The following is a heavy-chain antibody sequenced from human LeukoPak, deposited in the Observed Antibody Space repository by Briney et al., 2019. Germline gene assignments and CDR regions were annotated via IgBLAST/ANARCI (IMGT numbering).Heavy chain of an antibody. Sequence: SVKVSCKASGGTFSSYAISWVRQAPGQGLEWMGRIIPIFGTANNAQKFQGRVTITTDESTSTAYMELSRLRSDDTAVYYCARGGSGSYFSWLDPWGQGTLVTVSS. V-gene: IGHV1-69*05. D-gene: IGHD3-10*01. J-gene: IGHJ5*02. CDR2: IIPIFGTA. CDR3: ARGGSGSYFSWLDP. CDR1: GGTFSSYA.